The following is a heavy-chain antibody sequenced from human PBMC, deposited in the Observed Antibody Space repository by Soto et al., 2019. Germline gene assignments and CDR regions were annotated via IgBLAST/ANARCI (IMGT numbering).Heavy chain of an antibody. D-gene: IGHD2-21*01. CDR3: ARGGLQYALDV. J-gene: IGHJ6*02. Sequence: EVQLVESGGGLVQPGGSLRLSCAASGFTFSNYWMYWVRQAPGKGLVWVSRVNNDGTDTTHADSVKGRFTISRDNAEKTLYLELNSQRGEDTAVYYCARGGLQYALDVWGQGSTVTVSS. CDR1: GFTFSNYW. CDR2: VNNDGTDT. V-gene: IGHV3-74*03.